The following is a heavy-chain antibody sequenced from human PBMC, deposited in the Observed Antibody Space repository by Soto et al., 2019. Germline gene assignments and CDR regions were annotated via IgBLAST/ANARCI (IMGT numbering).Heavy chain of an antibody. CDR2: ISAYNGNT. CDR3: ARGFLSSPNWFDP. Sequence: ASVKVSCKASGYPFTSYGISWVRQAPVQGLEWMGWISAYNGNTNHAQKLQGRVTMTTDTSTSTAYMELSSVTAADTAVYYCARGFLSSPNWFDPWGQGNLVTVSS. V-gene: IGHV1-18*01. J-gene: IGHJ5*02. CDR1: GYPFTSYG. D-gene: IGHD3-3*01.